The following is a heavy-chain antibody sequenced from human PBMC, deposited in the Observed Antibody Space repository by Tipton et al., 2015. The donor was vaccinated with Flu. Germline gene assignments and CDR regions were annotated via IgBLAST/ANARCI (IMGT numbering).Heavy chain of an antibody. J-gene: IGHJ4*02. CDR1: GFIVRDNY. D-gene: IGHD3-22*01. CDR2: IYSGGST. V-gene: IGHV3-53*01. Sequence: GSLRLSCAASGFIVRDNYMSWVRQIPGKGLEWVAVIYSGGSTYYADSVKGRFPISRDNSKNTLYLQMNSLRAEDTAVYYCARGRAMRVGGYYFDYWGQGTLVTVSS. CDR3: ARGRAMRVGGYYFDY.